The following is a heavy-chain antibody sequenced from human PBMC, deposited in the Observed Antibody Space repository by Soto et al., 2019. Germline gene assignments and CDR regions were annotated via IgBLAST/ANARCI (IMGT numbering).Heavy chain of an antibody. Sequence: QVQLVQSGAEVKKPGSSVKVSCKASGGTFSSYAISWVRQAPGQGLEWMGGIIPIFGTANYAQKFQGRVAITADESTSTAYMELRSLRSEDTAVYYCARDDVDTAMPYGMDVWGQGTTVTVSS. CDR3: ARDDVDTAMPYGMDV. CDR1: GGTFSSYA. CDR2: IIPIFGTA. V-gene: IGHV1-69*12. D-gene: IGHD5-18*01. J-gene: IGHJ6*02.